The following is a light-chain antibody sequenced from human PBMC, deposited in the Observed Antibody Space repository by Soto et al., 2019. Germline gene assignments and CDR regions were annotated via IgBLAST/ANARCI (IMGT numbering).Light chain of an antibody. Sequence: QLVLTQSPSASASLGASVKLTCTLSSGHSNYAIAWHQQQPEKGPRYLMKVNSDGSHRKGDGIPDRFSGPSSGAQRYLTISSLQSEDEADYYCQTWGTGIRVFGTGTKVTVL. CDR1: SGHSNYA. CDR3: QTWGTGIRV. J-gene: IGLJ1*01. V-gene: IGLV4-69*01. CDR2: VNSDGSH.